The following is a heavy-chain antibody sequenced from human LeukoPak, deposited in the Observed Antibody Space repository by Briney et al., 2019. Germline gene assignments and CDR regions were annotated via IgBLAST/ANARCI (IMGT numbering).Heavy chain of an antibody. CDR2: IWYDGSNK. CDR1: GFTFSSYG. V-gene: IGHV3-33*01. Sequence: GGSLRLSCAASGFTFSSYGMHWVRQAPGKGLEWVAVIWYDGSNKYYADSVKGRFTISRDNSKNTLYLQMNSLRAEDTAVYYCARDFDRNWFDSWGQGTLVTVSS. J-gene: IGHJ5*01. CDR3: ARDFDRNWFDS.